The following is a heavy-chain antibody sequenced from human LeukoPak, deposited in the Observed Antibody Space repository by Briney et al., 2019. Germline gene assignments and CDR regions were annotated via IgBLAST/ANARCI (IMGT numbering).Heavy chain of an antibody. D-gene: IGHD3-22*01. Sequence: ASVKVSCKASGYTFTSYGISWVRQAPGQGLEWMEWISAYNGNTNYAQKLQGRVTMTTDTSTSTAYMELRSLRSDDTAVYYCARDYMIVSGGGFDPWGQGTLVTVSS. V-gene: IGHV1-18*01. CDR1: GYTFTSYG. CDR2: ISAYNGNT. J-gene: IGHJ5*02. CDR3: ARDYMIVSGGGFDP.